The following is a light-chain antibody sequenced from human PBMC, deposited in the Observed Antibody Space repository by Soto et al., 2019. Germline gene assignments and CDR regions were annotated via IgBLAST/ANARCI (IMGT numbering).Light chain of an antibody. V-gene: IGLV1-44*01. CDR2: SNY. CDR3: AAWDDIMTGYV. J-gene: IGLJ1*01. Sequence: QSALTHPPSASGTPGQRVTISFSGSSCNIESNTVTWYQQLPGTAPKLVIYSNYDRPSGVPDRFSGSTSGTSASLVIRGLQSEDKVEYYCAAWDDIMTGYVFGGGTKVTV. CDR1: SCNIESNT.